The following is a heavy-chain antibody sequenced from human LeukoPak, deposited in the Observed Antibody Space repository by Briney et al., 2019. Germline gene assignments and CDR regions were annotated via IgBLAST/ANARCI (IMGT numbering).Heavy chain of an antibody. J-gene: IGHJ3*02. Sequence: GGSLRLSCAASGFTFSSYAMHWVRQAPGKGLEWVAVISYDGSNKYYADSVKGRFTISRDNSKNTLYLQMNSLRAEDTAVYYCARDGGYCSGGSCFDAFDIWGQGTMVTVSS. CDR2: ISYDGSNK. D-gene: IGHD2-15*01. CDR1: GFTFSSYA. V-gene: IGHV3-30-3*01. CDR3: ARDGGYCSGGSCFDAFDI.